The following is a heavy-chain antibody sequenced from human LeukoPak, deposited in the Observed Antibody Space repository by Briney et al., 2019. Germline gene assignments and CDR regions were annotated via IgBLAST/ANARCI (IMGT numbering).Heavy chain of an antibody. CDR1: GGTFSSYA. D-gene: IGHD5-12*01. J-gene: IGHJ4*02. CDR2: IIPIFGTA. V-gene: IGHV1-69*05. CDR3: ARTDIVATITRDFDY. Sequence: SVKVSCKASGGTFSSYAISWVRQAPGQGLEWMGRIIPIFGTANYAQKFQGRVTITTDESTSTAYMELSSLRSEDTAVYYCARTDIVATITRDFDYWGQGTLATVSS.